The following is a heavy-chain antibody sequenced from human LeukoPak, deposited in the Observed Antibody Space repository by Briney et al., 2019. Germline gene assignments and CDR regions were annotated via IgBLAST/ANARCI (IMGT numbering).Heavy chain of an antibody. D-gene: IGHD3-3*01. CDR2: IYYSGST. CDR1: GGSISSSSYY. CDR3: ARQPGSFTYYDFWSGYYTLNWFDP. Sequence: SETLSLTCTVSGGSISSSSYYRGWIRQPPGKGLEWIGSIYYSGSTYYNPSLKSRVTISVDTSKNQFSLKLSSVTAADTAVYYCARQPGSFTYYDFWSGYYTLNWFDPWGQGTLVTVSS. V-gene: IGHV4-39*01. J-gene: IGHJ5*02.